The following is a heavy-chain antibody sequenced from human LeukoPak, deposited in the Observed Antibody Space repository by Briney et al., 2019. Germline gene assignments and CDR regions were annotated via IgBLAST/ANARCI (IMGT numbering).Heavy chain of an antibody. Sequence: ASVKVSCKASGYTFTGYYMHWVRQAPGQGLEWMGWINPNSGGANYAQKFQGRVTMTRNTSISTAYMELSSVTAADTAVYYCTREAYCGGDCYSDDKKLYYYYYMDVWGKGTTVTVSS. V-gene: IGHV1-2*02. D-gene: IGHD2-21*01. J-gene: IGHJ6*03. CDR1: GYTFTGYY. CDR2: INPNSGGA. CDR3: TREAYCGGDCYSDDKKLYYYYYMDV.